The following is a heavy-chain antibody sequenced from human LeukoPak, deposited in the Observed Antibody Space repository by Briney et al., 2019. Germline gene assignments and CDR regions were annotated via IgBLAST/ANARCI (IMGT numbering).Heavy chain of an antibody. Sequence: PGGSLRLSCAASGFTFSSYAMSWVRQAPGKGLEWVSVFSGSGGDTYYADSVKGRFTISRDNAKNSLYLQMNSLRAEDTAVYYCARGAPVAGYDYWGQGTLVTVSS. J-gene: IGHJ4*02. CDR2: FSGSGGDT. CDR3: ARGAPVAGYDY. V-gene: IGHV3-23*01. CDR1: GFTFSSYA. D-gene: IGHD6-19*01.